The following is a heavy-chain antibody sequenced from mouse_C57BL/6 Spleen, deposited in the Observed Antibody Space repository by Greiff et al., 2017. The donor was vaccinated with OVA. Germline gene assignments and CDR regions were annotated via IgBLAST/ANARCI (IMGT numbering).Heavy chain of an antibody. CDR1: GFTFSDYG. CDR2: ISRGSSTI. D-gene: IGHD1-1*01. CDR3: SPYGSRALFAY. V-gene: IGHV5-17*01. J-gene: IGHJ3*01. Sequence: DVMLVESGGGLVKPGGSLKLSCAASGFTFSDYGMHWVRQAPEKGLEWVAYISRGSSTIYYADTVKGRFTIARDNAKNTLFLQMTSLRSEDTAVYYCSPYGSRALFAYWGQGTLVTVSA.